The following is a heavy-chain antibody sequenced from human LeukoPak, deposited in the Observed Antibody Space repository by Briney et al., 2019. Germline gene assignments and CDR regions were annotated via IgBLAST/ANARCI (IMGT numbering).Heavy chain of an antibody. CDR2: INPNSGGT. J-gene: IGHJ6*03. Sequence: ASVTVSCTASGGTFSSYAISWVRQAPGQGLEWMGWINPNSGGTNYAQKFQGRVTMTRDTSISTAYMELSRLRSEDTAVYYCARGDYMDVWGKGTTVTVSS. CDR1: GGTFSSYA. V-gene: IGHV1-2*02. CDR3: ARGDYMDV.